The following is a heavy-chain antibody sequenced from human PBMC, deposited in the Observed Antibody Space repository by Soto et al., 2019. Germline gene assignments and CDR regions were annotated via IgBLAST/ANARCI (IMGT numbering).Heavy chain of an antibody. Sequence: SGPTLVNPTQTLTLTCTFSGFSLSTSGMCVSWIRQPPGKALEWLARIDWDDDKYYSTSLKTRLTISKDTSKNQVVLTMTNMDPVDTATYYCARSLLEYSSSSDAFDIWGQGTMVTVSS. J-gene: IGHJ3*02. D-gene: IGHD6-6*01. CDR1: GFSLSTSGMC. V-gene: IGHV2-70*11. CDR2: IDWDDDK. CDR3: ARSLLEYSSSSDAFDI.